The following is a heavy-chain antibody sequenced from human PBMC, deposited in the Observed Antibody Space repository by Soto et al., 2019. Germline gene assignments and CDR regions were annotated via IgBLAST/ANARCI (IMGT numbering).Heavy chain of an antibody. CDR1: GFTFSSYW. CDR2: IKQDGSEK. CDR3: AREGDYFDY. V-gene: IGHV3-7*03. Sequence: GWSLTLASAASGFTFSSYWMSWVRQAPGKGLEWVANIKQDGSEKYYVDSAKGRFTISRDNAKNSLYLQMNSLRAEDTAVYYCAREGDYFDYWGQGTLVTVSS. D-gene: IGHD3-16*01. J-gene: IGHJ4*02.